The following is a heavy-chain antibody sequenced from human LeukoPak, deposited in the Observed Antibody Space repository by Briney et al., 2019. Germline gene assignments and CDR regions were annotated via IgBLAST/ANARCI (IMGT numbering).Heavy chain of an antibody. D-gene: IGHD6-13*01. J-gene: IGHJ6*03. CDR3: ARYPYSSSPHDYYYYYMDV. V-gene: IGHV3-33*01. CDR1: GFTFSSYG. Sequence: GRSLRLSCAASGFTFSSYGMHWVRQAPGKGLEWVAVIWYDGSNKYYADSVKGRFTISRDNSKNTLYLQMNSLRAEDTAVYYCARYPYSSSPHDYYYYYMDVWGKGTTVTVSS. CDR2: IWYDGSNK.